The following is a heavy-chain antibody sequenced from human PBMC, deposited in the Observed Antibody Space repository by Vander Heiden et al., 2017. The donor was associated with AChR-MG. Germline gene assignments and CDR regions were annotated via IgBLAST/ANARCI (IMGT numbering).Heavy chain of an antibody. CDR2: ISSSGRTR. Sequence: EVQLVESGGGLVQPGGSLRLSCAVSGFIFNSYEMNWVRQAAGKGLEWISYISSSGRTRYYTDSVEGRFTISRDNAKNSLFLQMNSLRAEDTAIYYCAKSTSGWERGAFDIWGQGTMVTVSS. D-gene: IGHD6-19*01. V-gene: IGHV3-48*03. J-gene: IGHJ3*02. CDR3: AKSTSGWERGAFDI. CDR1: GFIFNSYE.